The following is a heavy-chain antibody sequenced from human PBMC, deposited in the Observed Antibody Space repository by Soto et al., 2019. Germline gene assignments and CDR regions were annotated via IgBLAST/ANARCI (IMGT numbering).Heavy chain of an antibody. CDR1: GFSLSTSGMC. CDR3: ARHEYYYGSGSYYSWFDP. J-gene: IGHJ5*02. CDR2: IDWDDDK. Sequence: SGPTLVNPTQTHTLTRTFSGFSLSTSGMCVSWIRQPPGKALEWLALIDWDDDKYYSTSLKTRLTISKDTSKNQVVLTMTNMDPVDTATYYCARHEYYYGSGSYYSWFDPWGQGTLVTVSS. D-gene: IGHD3-10*01. V-gene: IGHV2-70*01.